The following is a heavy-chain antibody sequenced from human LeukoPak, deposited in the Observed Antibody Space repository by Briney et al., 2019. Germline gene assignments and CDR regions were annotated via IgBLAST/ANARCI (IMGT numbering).Heavy chain of an antibody. CDR1: GYTFTGYY. CDR2: INPNSGGT. Sequence: ASVKVSCKASGYTFTGYYMHWVRQAPGQGLEWMGWINPNSGGTNYAQKFQGRVTMTRDTSISTAYMELSRLRSDDTAVYYCARDIQPLGYCSSTSCYLGSYYYYYGMDVWGQGTTVTVSS. V-gene: IGHV1-2*02. CDR3: ARDIQPLGYCSSTSCYLGSYYYYYGMDV. J-gene: IGHJ6*02. D-gene: IGHD2-2*01.